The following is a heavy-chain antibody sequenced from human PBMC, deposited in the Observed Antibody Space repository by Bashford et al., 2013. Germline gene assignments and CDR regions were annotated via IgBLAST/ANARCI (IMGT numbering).Heavy chain of an antibody. Sequence: SETLSLTCAVSGGSISSSNWWSWVRQPPGKGLEWIGEIYHSGSTNYNPSLKSRVTMSVDTSKNHFSLKVNSVTAADAAMYFCARLGARPVFEYYGLDVWGRGTTVTVSS. CDR2: IYHSGST. V-gene: IGHV4-4*02. J-gene: IGHJ6*02. D-gene: IGHD2/OR15-2a*01. CDR3: ARLGARPVFEYYGLDV. CDR1: GGSISSSNW.